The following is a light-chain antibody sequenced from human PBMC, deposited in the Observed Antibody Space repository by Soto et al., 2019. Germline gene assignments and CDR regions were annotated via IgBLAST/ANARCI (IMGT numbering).Light chain of an antibody. CDR1: QSVRSGY. J-gene: IGKJ5*01. CDR2: GAS. Sequence: EIGVTQSPATLPLSPGERATLSCRASQSVRSGYLAWYQQKPGHAPRLLVHGASSRATGIPDRFSGSGSGTDFTLTISRLEPEDFAVYYCQQYGWSPITFGLGTRLEIK. V-gene: IGKV3-20*01. CDR3: QQYGWSPIT.